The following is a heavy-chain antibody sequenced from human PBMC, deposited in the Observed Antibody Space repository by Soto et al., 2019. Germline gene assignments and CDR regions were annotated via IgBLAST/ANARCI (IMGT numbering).Heavy chain of an antibody. J-gene: IGHJ6*02. CDR2: ISWNSGTI. D-gene: IGHD1-1*01. CDR1: GFTFDDHA. V-gene: IGHV3-9*01. CDR3: AKAIKSTGGYFGRAL. Sequence: EVQLVESGGGLVQPGRSLRLSCAASGFTFDDHAMHWVRQGPGKGLEWVSGISWNSGTIVYADSVKGRFTISRDNTKNSLYLQMNSLRRKDTALYYLAKAIKSTGGYFGRALWAQGTTVTAPS.